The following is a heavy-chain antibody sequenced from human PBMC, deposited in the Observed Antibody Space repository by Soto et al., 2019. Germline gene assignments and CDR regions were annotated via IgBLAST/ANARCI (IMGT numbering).Heavy chain of an antibody. CDR3: ARQYYDILTGYWDYFDY. CDR2: IYYSGST. D-gene: IGHD3-9*01. CDR1: GGSISSYY. J-gene: IGHJ4*02. Sequence: SETLSLTCTVSGGSISSYYWSWIRQPPGKGLEWIGYIYYSGSTNYNPSLKSRVTISVDTSKNQFSLKLSSVTAADTAVYYCARQYYDILTGYWDYFDYWGQGTLVTVSS. V-gene: IGHV4-59*01.